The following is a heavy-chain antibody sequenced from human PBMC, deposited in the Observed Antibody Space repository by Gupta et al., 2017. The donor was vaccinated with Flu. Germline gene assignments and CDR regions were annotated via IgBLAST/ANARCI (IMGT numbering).Heavy chain of an antibody. CDR1: GFTFSSYW. CDR3: ATSRTFDY. J-gene: IGHJ4*02. CDR2: INSDGTST. V-gene: IGHV3-74*01. D-gene: IGHD1-7*01. Sequence: EVQLVESGGGLVQPGGSLRLSCAASGFTFSSYWMHWVRQPPGKGLVWVSRINSDGTSTSYANAVKGRFTISRDNTKNTLYLQMNSLRAEDTAVYYCATSRTFDYWGQGTLVTVSS.